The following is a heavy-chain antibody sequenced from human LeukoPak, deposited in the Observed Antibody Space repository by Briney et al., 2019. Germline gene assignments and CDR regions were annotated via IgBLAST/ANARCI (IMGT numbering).Heavy chain of an antibody. CDR2: IYSGGST. CDR3: ANEDYDILTGYYLSGY. V-gene: IGHV3-53*05. CDR1: GFTVSSNY. D-gene: IGHD3-9*01. J-gene: IGHJ4*02. Sequence: PGGSLRLSCAASGFTVSSNYMSWVRQAPEKGLEWVSIIYSGGSTYYADSVKGRFIISRDNSKNTLYLQMNSLRAEDTAVYYCANEDYDILTGYYLSGYWGQGTLVTVSS.